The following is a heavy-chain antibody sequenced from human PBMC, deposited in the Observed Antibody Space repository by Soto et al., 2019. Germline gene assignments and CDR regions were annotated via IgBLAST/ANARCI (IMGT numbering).Heavy chain of an antibody. Sequence: SETVSLTCAVYGGSFSGYYWSWIRQPPGKGLEWIGEINHSGSTNYNPSLKSRVTISVDTSKNQFSLKLSSVTAADTAVYYCARVSGCSGGSCYHYYYMDVWGKGTTVTVSS. CDR1: GGSFSGYY. D-gene: IGHD2-15*01. J-gene: IGHJ6*03. CDR3: ARVSGCSGGSCYHYYYMDV. CDR2: INHSGST. V-gene: IGHV4-34*01.